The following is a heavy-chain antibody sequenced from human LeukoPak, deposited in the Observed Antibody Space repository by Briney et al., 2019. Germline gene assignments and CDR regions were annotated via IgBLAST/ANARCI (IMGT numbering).Heavy chain of an antibody. V-gene: IGHV4-34*01. CDR3: ARVRALVVPAARDYYYGMDV. CDR2: INHSGST. D-gene: IGHD2-2*01. Sequence: SETLSLTCAVYGGSFSGYYWSWIRQPPGKGLEWIGEINHSGSTNYNPSLKSRVTISVDTSKNQFSLKLSSVTAADTAVYYCARVRALVVPAARDYYYGMDVWGKGTTATVSS. CDR1: GGSFSGYY. J-gene: IGHJ6*04.